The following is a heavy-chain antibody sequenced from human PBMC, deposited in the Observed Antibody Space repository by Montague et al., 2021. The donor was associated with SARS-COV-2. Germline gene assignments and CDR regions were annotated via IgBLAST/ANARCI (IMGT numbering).Heavy chain of an antibody. V-gene: IGHV4-34*01. D-gene: IGHD3-22*01. CDR2: INHSGST. CDR3: ARGAPTISMIVVVFTGAGWYFDL. CDR1: GGSFSDYY. J-gene: IGHJ2*01. Sequence: SETLSLTCAVHGGSFSDYYWSWIRQPPGKGLEWIGEINHSGSTNYNPSLKSRVTISVDTSKNQFSLKLGSVTAADTAVYYCARGAPTISMIVVVFTGAGWYFDLWGRGTLVTVSS.